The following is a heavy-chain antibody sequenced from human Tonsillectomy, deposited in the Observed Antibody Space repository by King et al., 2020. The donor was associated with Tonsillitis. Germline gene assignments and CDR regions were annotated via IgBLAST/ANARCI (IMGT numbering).Heavy chain of an antibody. CDR1: GFSLSSSGMC. Sequence: TLKESGPALVKPTETLTLTCTFSGFSLSSSGMCVSWIRQPPGKALGWLALIDWDDDKYYSTSLKTRLTIAKDTSKNQVVLIMTNMDPVDTATYYCARMLVDSSGYYLWAFDIWGQGTMVTVSS. D-gene: IGHD3-22*01. CDR2: IDWDDDK. V-gene: IGHV2-70*01. CDR3: ARMLVDSSGYYLWAFDI. J-gene: IGHJ3*02.